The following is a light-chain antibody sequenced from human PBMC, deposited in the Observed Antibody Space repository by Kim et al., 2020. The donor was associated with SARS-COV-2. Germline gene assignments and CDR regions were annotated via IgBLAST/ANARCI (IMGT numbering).Light chain of an antibody. CDR3: TSYTRVNSLDGV. V-gene: IGLV2-14*03. J-gene: IGLJ2*01. Sequence: QSALTQPASVSGSPGQSITISCTGVTSDIGGHNYVSWYQHDPGKAPKLILYDVTNRPSGIPTRFSGSMSGNTASLTISGLQPEDESDYYCTSYTRVNSLDGVFGGGTQLTVL. CDR1: TSDIGGHNY. CDR2: DVT.